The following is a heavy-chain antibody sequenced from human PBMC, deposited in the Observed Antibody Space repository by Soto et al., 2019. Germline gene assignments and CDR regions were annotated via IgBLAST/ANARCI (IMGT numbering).Heavy chain of an antibody. CDR2: INPYNGNT. V-gene: IGHV1-18*01. Sequence: ASVKVSCKASGYTFNTYGITWVRQAPGQGLEWMGWINPYNGNTKFAQKLQDRVTMTTATSTSTAYMELASLRSDDTAVYYCARGCIAVTTQLCDWGQGTLVTVSS. J-gene: IGHJ4*02. D-gene: IGHD4-17*01. CDR3: ARGCIAVTTQLCD. CDR1: GYTFNTYG.